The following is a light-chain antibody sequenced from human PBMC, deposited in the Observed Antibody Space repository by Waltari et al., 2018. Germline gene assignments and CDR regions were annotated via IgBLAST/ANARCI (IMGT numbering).Light chain of an antibody. Sequence: QSALTQPRSVSGSPGQSVTISCTGTSSDVGGYNYVSWFQQHPGKAPKLMIPDGSKRPSGVPDRFSGSKSGNTASLTISGLQADDETDYYCCSYAGRYTWVFGGGTKLTVL. V-gene: IGLV2-11*01. CDR3: CSYAGRYTWV. CDR2: DGS. J-gene: IGLJ3*02. CDR1: SSDVGGYNY.